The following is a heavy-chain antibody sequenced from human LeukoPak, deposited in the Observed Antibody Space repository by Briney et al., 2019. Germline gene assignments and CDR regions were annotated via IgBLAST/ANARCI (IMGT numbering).Heavy chain of an antibody. CDR2: INTNTGNP. J-gene: IGHJ4*02. V-gene: IGHV7-4-1*02. Sequence: ASVKVSCEASGYTFTSYAMNWVRQAPGQGLEWMGWINTNTGNPTYVQGFTGRFVFSLDTSVSTAYLQISSLKTEDTAVYYCARVSRSRGEWLFDYWGQGTLVSVSS. CDR3: ARVSRSRGEWLFDY. CDR1: GYTFTSYA. D-gene: IGHD3-3*01.